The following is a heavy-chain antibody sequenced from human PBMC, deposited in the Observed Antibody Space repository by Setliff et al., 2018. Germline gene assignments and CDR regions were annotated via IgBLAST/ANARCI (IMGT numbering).Heavy chain of an antibody. Sequence: GGSLRLSCAASGFTFSGAEIHWVRQAPGKGLEWVGRIRSKADKYATDYGASAKGRFIISRDDSKKTAYLQMSSLRAEDTAMYYCLLPCTSGWHNWADPWGQGTLVTVS. CDR1: GFTFSGAE. D-gene: IGHD6-19*01. J-gene: IGHJ5*02. CDR3: LLPCTSGWHNWADP. CDR2: IRSKADKYAT. V-gene: IGHV3-73*01.